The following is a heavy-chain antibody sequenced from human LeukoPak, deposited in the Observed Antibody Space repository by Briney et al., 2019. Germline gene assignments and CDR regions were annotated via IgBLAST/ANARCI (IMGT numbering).Heavy chain of an antibody. CDR1: GYTFTGYY. CDR2: INPNSGGT. V-gene: IGHV1-2*02. J-gene: IGHJ4*02. Sequence: GASVKVSCKASGYTFTGYYMHWVRQAPGQGLEWMGWINPNSGGTNYAQKFQGRVTMTRDTPISTAYMELSRLRSDDTAVYYCARDGSSGYYPLDYWGRGTLVTVSS. CDR3: ARDGSSGYYPLDY. D-gene: IGHD3-22*01.